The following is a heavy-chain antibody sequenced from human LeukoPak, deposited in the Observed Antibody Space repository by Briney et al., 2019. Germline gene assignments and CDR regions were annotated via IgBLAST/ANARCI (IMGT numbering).Heavy chain of an antibody. Sequence: PGGSLRLSCVAYGFTLTDYYMSWIRQAPGRGLEWVSDISGSGRNVYYGDSVKGRFTISRDNAKNSLYLQMNNLRAEDTAVYYCARSIGYYCTMDVWGQGTTVTVSS. CDR3: ARSIGYYCTMDV. V-gene: IGHV3-11*01. CDR2: ISGSGRNV. D-gene: IGHD3-22*01. J-gene: IGHJ6*02. CDR1: GFTLTDYY.